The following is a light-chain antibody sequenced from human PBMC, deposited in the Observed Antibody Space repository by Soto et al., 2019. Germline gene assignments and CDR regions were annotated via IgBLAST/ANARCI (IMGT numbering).Light chain of an antibody. Sequence: NFMLTQPHSVSESPGKTVTISCTRSSGSIASNYVQWYQQRPGSAPTTVIYEDSQRPSGVPDRFSGSISGTSASLAISGLQSEDEADYYCAAWDDSLDGRVVFGGGTKLTVL. CDR2: EDS. CDR1: SGSIASNY. CDR3: AAWDDSLDGRVV. V-gene: IGLV6-57*04. J-gene: IGLJ2*01.